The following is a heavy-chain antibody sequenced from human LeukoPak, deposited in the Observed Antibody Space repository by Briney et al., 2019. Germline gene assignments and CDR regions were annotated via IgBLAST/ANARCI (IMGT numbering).Heavy chain of an antibody. CDR2: ISGSGGST. J-gene: IGHJ4*02. CDR3: VKDTLPSFYYDSSGYSSFDY. CDR1: VFTLCRYA. D-gene: IGHD3-22*01. V-gene: IGHV3-23*01. Sequence: GGTLSLSCAASVFTLCRYAMSCVRQAPGKGLEWVSAISGSGGSTYYDDSVKGRFTISTDNSKNTLYLQMNSLRAEDTAVYYCVKDTLPSFYYDSSGYSSFDYWGQGTLVTVSS.